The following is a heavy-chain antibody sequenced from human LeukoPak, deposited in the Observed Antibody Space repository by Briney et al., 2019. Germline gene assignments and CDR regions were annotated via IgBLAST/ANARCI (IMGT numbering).Heavy chain of an antibody. V-gene: IGHV4-59*01. D-gene: IGHD6-19*01. Sequence: PSETLSLTCTVSGGSISSYYWSWIRQPPGKGLEWIGYIYYSGSTNYNPSRKSRVTISVDTSKNQFSLKLSSVTAADTAVYYCASSSGWYYFDYWGQGTLVTVSS. J-gene: IGHJ4*02. CDR3: ASSSGWYYFDY. CDR1: GGSISSYY. CDR2: IYYSGST.